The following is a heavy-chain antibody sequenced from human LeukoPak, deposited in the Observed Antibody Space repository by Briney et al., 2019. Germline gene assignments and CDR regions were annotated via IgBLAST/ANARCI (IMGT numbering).Heavy chain of an antibody. Sequence: SETLSLTCIVSGGSIRNYNNYWGWIRQPPGKGLEWIGSVYYTGSTYYNPSLQSRITVSVDTSKNQFSLKLSSVTAADTAVYYCVRHHKYCSSTSCYKVGDPTDAFAIWGLGTMVTVSS. V-gene: IGHV4-39*01. CDR3: VRHHKYCSSTSCYKVGDPTDAFAI. J-gene: IGHJ3*02. D-gene: IGHD2-2*01. CDR2: VYYTGST. CDR1: GGSIRNYNNY.